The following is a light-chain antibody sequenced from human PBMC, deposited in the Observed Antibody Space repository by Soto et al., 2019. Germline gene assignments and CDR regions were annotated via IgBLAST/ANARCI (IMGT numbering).Light chain of an antibody. CDR3: SSYTSRSTHVV. Sequence: QSALTQPASVSGSPGQSITISCTGTSSDVGGYNYVSWYQQHPGKGPKLMIYDVSNRPSGGSNRFSGSKAGNTASLAIYGRQAEDEAAYDCSSYTSRSTHVVFGGGTQLTVL. J-gene: IGLJ2*01. CDR2: DVS. V-gene: IGLV2-14*01. CDR1: SSDVGGYNY.